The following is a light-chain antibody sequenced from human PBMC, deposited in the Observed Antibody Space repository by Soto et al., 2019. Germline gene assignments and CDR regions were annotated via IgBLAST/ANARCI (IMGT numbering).Light chain of an antibody. V-gene: IGKV2-28*01. Sequence: EIVLTQSPLSLPVTPGEPASISCRSSRNLLHSNGYYYLDWYLQKPGQSPQLLIYLGSNRASGVPDRFSGSGSGTDFTLTISRVEAEDVGVYYCMQALQTGYTFGQGTKVDIK. CDR1: RNLLHSNGYYY. CDR3: MQALQTGYT. J-gene: IGKJ2*01. CDR2: LGS.